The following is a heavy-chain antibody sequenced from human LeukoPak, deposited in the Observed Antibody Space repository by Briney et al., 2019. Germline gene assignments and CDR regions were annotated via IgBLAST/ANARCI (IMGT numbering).Heavy chain of an antibody. Sequence: SVKVSCKASGGTFSSYAISRVRQAPGQGLEWMGRIIPILGIANYAQKFQGRVTITADKSTSTAYMELSSLRSEDTAVYYCATPPPTVTKITEGGWFAPWGQGTLVTVPS. CDR1: GGTFSSYA. J-gene: IGHJ5*02. D-gene: IGHD4-17*01. CDR2: IIPILGIA. CDR3: ATPPPTVTKITEGGWFAP. V-gene: IGHV1-69*04.